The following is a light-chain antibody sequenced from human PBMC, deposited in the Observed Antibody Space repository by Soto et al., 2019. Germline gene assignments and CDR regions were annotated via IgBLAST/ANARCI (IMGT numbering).Light chain of an antibody. CDR2: AAS. CDR1: QTISSY. J-gene: IGKJ2*01. CDR3: QQSHSIPYT. V-gene: IGKV1-39*01. Sequence: DIQMTQSPYSLSASVGDRVTITFRASQTISSYLNWYQQKPGKAPKLLIYAASSLQSGVPSRFSGSGSGTDFTLTISSLQPEDFATYYCQQSHSIPYTFGQETKLEIK.